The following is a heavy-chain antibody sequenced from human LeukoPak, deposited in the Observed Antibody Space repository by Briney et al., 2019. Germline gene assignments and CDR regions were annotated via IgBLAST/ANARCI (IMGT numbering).Heavy chain of an antibody. Sequence: GGSLRLSCAASGFTVISNYMSWVRQAPGKGLEWVSLIYSDGSTYCADSVKGRFTISRDTSKNTLYLQMNNLRAEDTAVYYCARDLTSYDYVWDYWGQGTLVTVSS. V-gene: IGHV3-66*01. J-gene: IGHJ4*02. D-gene: IGHD3-16*01. CDR2: IYSDGST. CDR3: ARDLTSYDYVWDY. CDR1: GFTVISNY.